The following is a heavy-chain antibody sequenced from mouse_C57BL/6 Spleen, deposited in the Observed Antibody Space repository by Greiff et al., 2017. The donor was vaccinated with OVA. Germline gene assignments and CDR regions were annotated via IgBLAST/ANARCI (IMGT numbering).Heavy chain of an antibody. D-gene: IGHD2-4*01. Sequence: EVMLVESEGGLVQPGSSMKLSCTASGFTFSDYYMAWVRQVPEKGLEWVANINYDGSSTYYLDSLKSRFIISRDNAKNILYLQMSSLKSEDTATYYCASFYYDYLAYWGQGTLVTVSA. CDR3: ASFYYDYLAY. CDR2: INYDGSST. CDR1: GFTFSDYY. J-gene: IGHJ3*01. V-gene: IGHV5-16*01.